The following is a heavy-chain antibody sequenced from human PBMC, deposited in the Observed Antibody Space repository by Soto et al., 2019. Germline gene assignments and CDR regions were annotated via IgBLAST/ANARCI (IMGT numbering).Heavy chain of an antibody. V-gene: IGHV3-23*01. D-gene: IGHD6-19*01. CDR2: ISGSGGST. CDR3: VKDGGWPGRPFDY. CDR1: GFTFSSYA. J-gene: IGHJ4*02. Sequence: PGGSLRLSCAASGFTFSSYAMSWVRQAPGKGLEWVSAISGSGGSTYYADSVKGRFTISRDNSKNTLYLQMNSLRAEDTAVYYCVKDGGWPGRPFDYWGQGILVTVSS.